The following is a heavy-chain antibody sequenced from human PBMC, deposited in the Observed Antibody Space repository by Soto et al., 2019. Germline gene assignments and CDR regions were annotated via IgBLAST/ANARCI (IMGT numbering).Heavy chain of an antibody. CDR1: GFTFSTHA. D-gene: IGHD3-22*01. Sequence: EGQLLESGGGLVEPGGSLRLSCAASGFTFSTHAMTWVRQAPGKGLEWVSDISGSGISTFYAQSVKGRFTISRDNSKNTLFLQMNSLRADDTAIYYCAKKIDDSSAYYWVAFDIWGQGTLVTVSS. J-gene: IGHJ3*02. CDR2: ISGSGIST. V-gene: IGHV3-23*01. CDR3: AKKIDDSSAYYWVAFDI.